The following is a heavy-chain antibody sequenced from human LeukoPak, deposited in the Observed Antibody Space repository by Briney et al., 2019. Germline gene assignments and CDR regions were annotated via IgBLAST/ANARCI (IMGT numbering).Heavy chain of an antibody. V-gene: IGHV1-2*02. D-gene: IGHD3-10*01. J-gene: IGHJ4*02. CDR1: GYTFTGYY. CDR3: AKGKNTGSYLTHVDY. CDR2: INPNSGGT. Sequence: ASVKVSCKASGYTFTGYYMHWVRQAPGQGLEWMGWINPNSGGTNYAQKFQGRVTMTRDTSISTAYMELSRLRTEDTALYYCAKGKNTGSYLTHVDYWGQGTLVTVSS.